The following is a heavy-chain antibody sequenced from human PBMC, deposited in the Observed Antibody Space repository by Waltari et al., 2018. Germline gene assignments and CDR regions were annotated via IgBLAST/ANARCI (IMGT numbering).Heavy chain of an antibody. CDR1: GYTFTGYY. CDR3: ARPIYDFWSGYPRRAFDI. D-gene: IGHD3-3*01. CDR2: INPNSGGT. V-gene: IGHV1-2*02. Sequence: QVQLVQSGAEVKKPGASVKVSCKASGYTFTGYYMHWVRQAPGQGLEWMGWINPNSGGTNYAQKFQGSVTMTRDTSISTAYMELSRLRSDDTAVYYCARPIYDFWSGYPRRAFDIWGQGTMVTVSS. J-gene: IGHJ3*02.